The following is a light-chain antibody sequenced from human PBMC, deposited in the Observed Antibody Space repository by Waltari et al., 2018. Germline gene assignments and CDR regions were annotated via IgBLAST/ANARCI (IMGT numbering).Light chain of an antibody. CDR3: SSFTTSYTRL. CDR1: SSAVGGYKF. J-gene: IGLJ3*02. CDR2: EVS. Sequence: QSALTQPASVSGSPGQSITIPCPATSSAVGGYKFVSWYQQHPGKVPKVIIYEVSNRPSGVSNRFSGSKSGNTASLTISGLQAEDEADYYCSSFTTSYTRLFGGGTKLTVL. V-gene: IGLV2-14*01.